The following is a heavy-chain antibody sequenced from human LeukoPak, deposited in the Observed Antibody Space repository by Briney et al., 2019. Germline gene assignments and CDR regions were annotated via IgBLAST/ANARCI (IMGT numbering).Heavy chain of an antibody. CDR2: ISSNGGST. CDR1: GFTFNSYA. Sequence: GGSLRLSCAASGFTFNSYAMHWVRQASGKGLEYVSAISSNGGSTYYANSVKGRFTISRDNSKNTLYLQMGSLRAEDMAVYYCARGYCSSTSCYSTAIDYWGQGTLVTVSS. CDR3: ARGYCSSTSCYSTAIDY. V-gene: IGHV3-64*01. J-gene: IGHJ4*02. D-gene: IGHD2-2*01.